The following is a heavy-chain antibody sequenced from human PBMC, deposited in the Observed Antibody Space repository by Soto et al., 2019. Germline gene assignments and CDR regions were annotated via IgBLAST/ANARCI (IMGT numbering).Heavy chain of an antibody. J-gene: IGHJ5*02. CDR3: ARHEGYISSRLWFDP. CDR2: IYYSGST. Sequence: LSLTCTVSGGSISSYYWSWIRQPPGKGLEWIGYIYYSGSTNYNPSLKSRVTISVDTSKNQFSLKLSSVTAADTAVYYCARHEGYISSRLWFDPWGQGTLVTVSS. D-gene: IGHD6-19*01. V-gene: IGHV4-59*08. CDR1: GGSISSYY.